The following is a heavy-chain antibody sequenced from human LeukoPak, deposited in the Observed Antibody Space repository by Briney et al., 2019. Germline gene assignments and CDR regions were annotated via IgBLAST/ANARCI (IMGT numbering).Heavy chain of an antibody. CDR1: GFTFSSYT. J-gene: IGHJ4*02. Sequence: GGSLRLSCAASGFTFSSYTMNWVRQAPGKGLDWVSSISPSGNSMFHADSVKGRFTISRDNAKDSLYLQMDSLRAEDTAVYYCASLAGDRGSFDYWGQGTLVTVSS. CDR2: ISPSGNSM. CDR3: ASLAGDRGSFDY. D-gene: IGHD3-16*01. V-gene: IGHV3-21*01.